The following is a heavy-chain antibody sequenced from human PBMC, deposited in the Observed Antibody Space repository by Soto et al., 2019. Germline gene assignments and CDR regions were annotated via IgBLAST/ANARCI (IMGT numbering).Heavy chain of an antibody. Sequence: GGSLRLSCAASGFIFTNYAMNWVRQAPGKGLEWVSVIGGRGNSAYYADSIQGRFTISRDNSKNTLSLQMSSLTADDTAIYYCVREGRGSFDFWGRGTMVTVSS. CDR3: VREGRGSFDF. CDR2: IGGRGNSA. CDR1: GFIFTNYA. V-gene: IGHV3-23*01. D-gene: IGHD5-12*01. J-gene: IGHJ3*01.